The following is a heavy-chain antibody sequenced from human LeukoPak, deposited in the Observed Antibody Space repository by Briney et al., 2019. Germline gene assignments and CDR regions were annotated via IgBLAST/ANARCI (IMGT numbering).Heavy chain of an antibody. CDR2: ISGSGSII. Sequence: GGSLRLSCAASGFSLRSYEMNWVRQAPGERLEWVSQISGSGSIIYYADSVKGRFSISRDNAKNSLYLQMNSLRAEDTAVYYCAREGPYDGSDGDAFDIWGQGTMVTVSS. CDR1: GFSLRSYE. V-gene: IGHV3-48*03. J-gene: IGHJ3*02. D-gene: IGHD3-22*01. CDR3: AREGPYDGSDGDAFDI.